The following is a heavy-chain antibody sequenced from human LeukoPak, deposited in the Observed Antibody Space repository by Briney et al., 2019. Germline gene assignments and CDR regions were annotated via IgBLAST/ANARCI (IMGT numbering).Heavy chain of an antibody. D-gene: IGHD5-24*01. CDR3: AREGTDYNYVFDY. CDR2: IIPIFHTA. V-gene: IGHV1-69*05. Sequence: GASVKVSCKGSGYTFSNSAISWVRQAPGQGLEWMGGIIPIFHTANYAQKFQGRLTITTDESTSTAYMELSNLRSEDTAVYYCAREGTDYNYVFDYWGQGTLVTVSS. CDR1: GYTFSNSA. J-gene: IGHJ4*02.